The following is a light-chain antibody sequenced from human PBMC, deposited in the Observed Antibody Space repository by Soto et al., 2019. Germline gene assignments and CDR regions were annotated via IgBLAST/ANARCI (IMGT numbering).Light chain of an antibody. Sequence: EIVMTQSPATLSVSPGERATLSCRASQSVSSDLAWYQQKPGQAPRLLIYGASTRATGIPARFSGSGSGTEFPLTISSLQSEDFAVYYCPQYNKWPWTLGQGTKVEIK. CDR2: GAS. CDR1: QSVSSD. V-gene: IGKV3-15*01. J-gene: IGKJ1*01. CDR3: PQYNKWPWT.